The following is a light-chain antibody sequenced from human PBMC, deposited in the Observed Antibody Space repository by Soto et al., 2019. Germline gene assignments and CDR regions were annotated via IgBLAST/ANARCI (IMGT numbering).Light chain of an antibody. J-gene: IGLJ1*01. CDR1: RSNIGSNN. CDR3: AAWDDSLNGVYV. V-gene: IGLV1-44*01. CDR2: SND. Sequence: QPVLTQPPSASGTPGQRVTISCSRSRSNIGSNNVYWYQQLPGTAPKLLIYSNDKRPSGVPDRFSGSKSGTSASLAITGLQSEDEADYYCAAWDDSLNGVYVFGPGTKLTVL.